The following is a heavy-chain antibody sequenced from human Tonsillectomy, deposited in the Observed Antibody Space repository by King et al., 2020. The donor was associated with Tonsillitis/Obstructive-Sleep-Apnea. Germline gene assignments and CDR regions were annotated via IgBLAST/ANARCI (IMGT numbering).Heavy chain of an antibody. J-gene: IGHJ4*02. D-gene: IGHD2-15*01. CDR2: LSNDGANT. Sequence: VQLVESGGGLVQPGGSLRLSCVTSGFAFRNFAMSWVRQAPGKGLEWVSSLSNDGANTYYADSVKGRFTISRDNSKNILYLQMDSLRVEDTALFYCVKDAGAGFCIAGFCSGGNYWGEGTRVTVYS. V-gene: IGHV3-23*04. CDR1: GFAFRNFA. CDR3: VKDAGAGFCIAGFCSGGNY.